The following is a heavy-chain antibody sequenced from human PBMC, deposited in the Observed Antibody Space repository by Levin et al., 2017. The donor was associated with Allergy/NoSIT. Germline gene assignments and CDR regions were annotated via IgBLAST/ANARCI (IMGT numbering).Heavy chain of an antibody. D-gene: IGHD4-17*01. CDR3: ARDEYGDYVRDYYYMDG. CDR1: GFTFSSYS. J-gene: IGHJ6*03. Sequence: GGSLRLSCAASGFTFSSYSMNWVRQAPGKGLEWVSYISSSSSTIYYADSVKGRFTISRDNAKNSLYLQMNSLRAEDTAVYYCARDEYGDYVRDYYYMDGWGKGTTVTVSS. CDR2: ISSSSSTI. V-gene: IGHV3-48*01.